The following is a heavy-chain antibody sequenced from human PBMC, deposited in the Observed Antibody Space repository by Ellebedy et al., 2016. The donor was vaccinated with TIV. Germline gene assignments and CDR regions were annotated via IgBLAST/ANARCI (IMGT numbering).Heavy chain of an antibody. V-gene: IGHV5-51*01. CDR2: IFPGDSDT. J-gene: IGHJ4*02. Sequence: PGGSLRLSCKGSGYSFTSYWIGWVRQMPGKGLEWMGIIFPGDSDTTYSPSFQGQVTISADKSISTAYLQWSSLKASDTAMYYCALRNDYGDFDYWGQGTLVTVSS. CDR1: GYSFTSYW. D-gene: IGHD4-17*01. CDR3: ALRNDYGDFDY.